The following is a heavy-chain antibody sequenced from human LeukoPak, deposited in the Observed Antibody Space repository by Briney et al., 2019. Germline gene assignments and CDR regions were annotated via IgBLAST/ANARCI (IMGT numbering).Heavy chain of an antibody. CDR1: GFTFSSYA. CDR3: ARGGDSSGYYLSYHY. D-gene: IGHD3-22*01. Sequence: GRSLRLSCAASGFTFSSYAMHWVRQAPGKGLEWVAVISYNGSNKYYADSVKGRFTISRDNSKNTLYLQMNSLRAEDTAVYYCARGGDSSGYYLSYHYWGQGTLVSVSS. CDR2: ISYNGSNK. J-gene: IGHJ4*02. V-gene: IGHV3-30*01.